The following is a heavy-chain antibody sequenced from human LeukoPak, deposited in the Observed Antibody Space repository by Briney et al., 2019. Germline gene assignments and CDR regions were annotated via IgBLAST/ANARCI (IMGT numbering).Heavy chain of an antibody. Sequence: ARTLRLSCAASGFTFSSYGMHWVRQAPGKGLEWVAVIWFDGSNKNYADSVKGRFTISRNNSKNTVYLQMNSLRAEDTAVYYCPRDRNTVVRGVIPLLQPGGRGTLVTVPS. V-gene: IGHV3-33*01. D-gene: IGHD3-10*01. CDR2: IWFDGSNK. CDR1: GFTFSSYG. J-gene: IGHJ4*02. CDR3: PRDRNTVVRGVIPLLQP.